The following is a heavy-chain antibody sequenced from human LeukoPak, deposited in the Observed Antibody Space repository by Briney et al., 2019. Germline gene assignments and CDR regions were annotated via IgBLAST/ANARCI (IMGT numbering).Heavy chain of an antibody. Sequence: GGSLRLSCAASGFTFSTYTMYWVRHPPGKRLEWVSIIGNNGGGIHYADSVKGRFTISRDNSKNTLYLQMNSLRAEDTAVYYCPRKYDSSGYFDYWGRGTLVTVSS. CDR1: GFTFSTYT. D-gene: IGHD3-22*01. V-gene: IGHV3-23*01. CDR2: IGNNGGGI. CDR3: PRKYDSSGYFDY. J-gene: IGHJ4*02.